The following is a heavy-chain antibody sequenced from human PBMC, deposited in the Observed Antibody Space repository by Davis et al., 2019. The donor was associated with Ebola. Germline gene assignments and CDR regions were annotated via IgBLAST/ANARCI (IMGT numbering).Heavy chain of an antibody. CDR2: ISGGGRTI. CDR3: ARWSVVIPFDY. V-gene: IGHV3-11*01. D-gene: IGHD3-22*01. Sequence: GESLKISCAASGFTFSDYYMSWIRQAPGKGLEWVSYISGGGRTIYYADSVKGRFTISRDNAKNSLYLQMNSLRAEDTAVYYCARWSVVIPFDYWGQGTLVTVSS. CDR1: GFTFSDYY. J-gene: IGHJ4*02.